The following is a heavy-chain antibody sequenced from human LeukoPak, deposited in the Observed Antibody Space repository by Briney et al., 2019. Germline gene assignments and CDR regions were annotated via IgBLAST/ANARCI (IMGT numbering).Heavy chain of an antibody. CDR3: ARGTTDTAMVYDAFDI. CDR2: IYSGGST. J-gene: IGHJ3*02. Sequence: PGGSLRLSCAASGFTFSSYAMHWVRQAPGKGLEWVSVIYSGGSTYYADSVKGRFTISRDNSKNTLYLQMNSLRAEDTAVYYCARGTTDTAMVYDAFDIWGQGTMVTVSS. D-gene: IGHD5-18*01. V-gene: IGHV3-53*01. CDR1: GFTFSSYA.